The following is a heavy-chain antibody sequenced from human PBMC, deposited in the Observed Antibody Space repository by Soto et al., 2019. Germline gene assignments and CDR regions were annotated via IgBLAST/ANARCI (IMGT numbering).Heavy chain of an antibody. Sequence: GGSLRLSCAASGFTFSSYGMHWVRQAPGKGLEWVAVIWYDGSNKYYADSVKGRFTISRDNSKNTLYLQMNSLRAEDTAVYYCARDSYTDYYYDSSGHDYYYYGMDVWGQGTTVTVSS. J-gene: IGHJ6*02. CDR2: IWYDGSNK. CDR3: ARDSYTDYYYDSSGHDYYYYGMDV. V-gene: IGHV3-33*01. D-gene: IGHD3-22*01. CDR1: GFTFSSYG.